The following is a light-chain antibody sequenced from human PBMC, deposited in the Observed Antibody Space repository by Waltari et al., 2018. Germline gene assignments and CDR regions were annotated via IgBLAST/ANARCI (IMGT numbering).Light chain of an antibody. CDR1: QSVTTN. Sequence: EVVMTQSPASLSVSPGERVTLSCRASQSVTTNLAWYQQKPGQAPRLVIYRASTRATGIPARFSGSGSGTEFTLTISSLQSEDFAVYYCHQYNDWLYTFGQGTKLEIK. V-gene: IGKV3-15*01. CDR2: RAS. CDR3: HQYNDWLYT. J-gene: IGKJ2*01.